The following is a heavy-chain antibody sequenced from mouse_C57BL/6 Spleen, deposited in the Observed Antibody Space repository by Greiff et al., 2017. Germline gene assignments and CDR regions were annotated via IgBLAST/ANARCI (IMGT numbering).Heavy chain of an antibody. J-gene: IGHJ4*01. CDR2: IYPGSGST. CDR1: GYTFTSYW. D-gene: IGHD3-1*01. Sequence: QVHVKQPGAELVKPGASVKMSCKASGYTFTSYWITWVKQRPGQGLEWIGDIYPGSGSTNYNEKFKSKATLTVDTSSSTAYMQLSSLTSEDSAVYYCASFWGSMDYWGQGTSVTVSS. V-gene: IGHV1-55*01. CDR3: ASFWGSMDY.